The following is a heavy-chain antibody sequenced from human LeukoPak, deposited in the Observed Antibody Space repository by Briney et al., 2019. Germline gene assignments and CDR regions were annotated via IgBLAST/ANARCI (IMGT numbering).Heavy chain of an antibody. V-gene: IGHV4-34*01. CDR1: GGSFSGYY. D-gene: IGHD6-19*01. CDR2: INHSGST. CDR3: ARGGHPGYSSGWYVLLFDY. J-gene: IGHJ4*02. Sequence: SETLSLTCAVYGGSFSGYYWSWIRQPPGKGLEWIGEINHSGSTNYNPSLKSRVTISVDTSKNQFSLKLSSVTAADTAVYYCARGGHPGYSSGWYVLLFDYWGQGTLVTVSS.